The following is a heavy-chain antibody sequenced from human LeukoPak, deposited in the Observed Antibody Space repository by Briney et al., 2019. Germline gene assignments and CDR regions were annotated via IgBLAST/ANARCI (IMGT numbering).Heavy chain of an antibody. CDR1: GYTFTGYY. V-gene: IGHV1-2*02. CDR2: INPNSGGT. J-gene: IGHJ4*02. D-gene: IGHD3-10*01. CDR3: ARDLYGFGELFSANFDY. Sequence: ASVKVSCKASGYTFTGYYMHWVRQAPGQGLEWMGWINPNSGGTNYAQKFQGRVTMTRDTSISTAYMELSSLRSEDTAVYYCARDLYGFGELFSANFDYWGQGTLVTVSS.